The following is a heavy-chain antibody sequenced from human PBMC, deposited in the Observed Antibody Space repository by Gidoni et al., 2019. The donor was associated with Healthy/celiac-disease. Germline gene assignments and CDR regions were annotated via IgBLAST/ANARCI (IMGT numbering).Heavy chain of an antibody. CDR1: GFTFDDYA. CDR2: ISWNSGSI. J-gene: IGHJ4*02. Sequence: EVQLVESGGGLVQPGRSLRLSCAASGFTFDDYAMHWVRQAPGKGLEWVSGISWNSGSIGYADSVKGRFTISRDNAKNSLYLQMNSLRAEDTALYYCAKVGVSSSWSNFDYWGQGTLVTVSS. V-gene: IGHV3-9*01. D-gene: IGHD6-13*01. CDR3: AKVGVSSSWSNFDY.